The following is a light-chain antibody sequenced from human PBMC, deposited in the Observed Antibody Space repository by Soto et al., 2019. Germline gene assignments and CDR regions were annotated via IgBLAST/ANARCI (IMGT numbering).Light chain of an antibody. V-gene: IGKV1-27*01. Sequence: DIQMTQSPTSLSASVGDRVTITCRASQDIRNFVAWYQQKPGKAPKLLIYAASTLQSGVPSRCSSSGSGTDFTLTINSLQPEDVATYSCQKYSSVPVFGPGTKVEIK. J-gene: IGKJ3*01. CDR1: QDIRNF. CDR2: AAS. CDR3: QKYSSVPV.